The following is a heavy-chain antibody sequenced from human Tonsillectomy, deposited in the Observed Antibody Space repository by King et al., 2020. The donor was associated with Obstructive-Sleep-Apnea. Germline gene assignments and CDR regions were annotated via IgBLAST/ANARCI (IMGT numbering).Heavy chain of an antibody. CDR3: TTAIQVTGTPGAFDI. CDR2: IKSKTDGGTT. Sequence: VQLVESGGGLVKPGGSLRLSRAASGFTFSNAWMSWVRQAPGKGLEWVGRIKSKTDGGTTDYAAPVKGRFNSSRDDLKNTLYLQMNSLKTEDTAVYYFTTAIQVTGTPGAFDIWGQGTMVTVFS. V-gene: IGHV3-15*01. J-gene: IGHJ3*02. D-gene: IGHD1-20*01. CDR1: GFTFSNAW.